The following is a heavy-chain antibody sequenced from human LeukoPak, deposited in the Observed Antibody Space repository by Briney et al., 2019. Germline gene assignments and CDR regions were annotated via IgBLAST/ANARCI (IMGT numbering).Heavy chain of an antibody. D-gene: IGHD3-22*01. J-gene: IGHJ4*02. CDR3: ARGEAYYYDSSGYWYFDY. Sequence: ASVKVSCKASGGTFSSYAISWVRQAPGQGLEWMGRIIPILGIANYAQKFQGRVTITADKSTSIAYMELSSLRSEDTAVYYCARGEAYYYDSSGYWYFDYWGQGTLVTVSS. CDR2: IIPILGIA. CDR1: GGTFSSYA. V-gene: IGHV1-69*04.